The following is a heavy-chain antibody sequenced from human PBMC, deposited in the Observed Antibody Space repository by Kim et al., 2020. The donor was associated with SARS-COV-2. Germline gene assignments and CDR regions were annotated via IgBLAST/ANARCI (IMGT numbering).Heavy chain of an antibody. CDR2: INPSGDST. V-gene: IGHV1-46*01. J-gene: IGHJ6*02. CDR1: GYTFSTYY. Sequence: ASVKVSCKASGYTFSTYYMHWVRQAPGQGLECMGIINPSGDSTSYAQRFQGRVTMTRDTSTGTVYMELNSLRSEDTATYYCARGSPGEYCTGGRCYPGYYYYGMDVWGQGTTVTVSS. CDR3: ARGSPGEYCTGGRCYPGYYYYGMDV. D-gene: IGHD2-15*01.